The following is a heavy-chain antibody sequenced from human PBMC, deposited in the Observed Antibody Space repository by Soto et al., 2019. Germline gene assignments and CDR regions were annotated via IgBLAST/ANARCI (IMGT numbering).Heavy chain of an antibody. J-gene: IGHJ4*01. CDR2: MNGGNGKT. V-gene: IGHV1-3*01. CDR1: GYTFTTHT. CDR3: TRLETDY. Sequence: QVQLVQSGAEVKRPGASVKAFCKASGYTFTTHTMHWVRQAPGQGLEWMGWMNGGNGKTKYSQKFQGRVTFTRDTFASTAYMELSSLRSEDTAVYYCTRLETDYCGHGTLVTGSS.